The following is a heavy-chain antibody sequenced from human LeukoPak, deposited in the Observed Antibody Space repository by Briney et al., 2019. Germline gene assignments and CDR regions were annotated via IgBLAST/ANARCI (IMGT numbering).Heavy chain of an antibody. CDR2: FDPEDGET. V-gene: IGHV1-24*01. D-gene: IGHD3-10*01. CDR1: GHSLSELS. J-gene: IGHJ4*02. CDR3: ARDGEYGTGSYYRGCFDY. Sequence: ASVKVSCKASGHSLSELSTHWVRQAPGKGLEWMGGFDPEDGETIYAQKFQGRVTMTEDTSTGTAYMKLRGLRPDDTAVYYCARDGEYGTGSYYRGCFDYWGQGILVTVSS.